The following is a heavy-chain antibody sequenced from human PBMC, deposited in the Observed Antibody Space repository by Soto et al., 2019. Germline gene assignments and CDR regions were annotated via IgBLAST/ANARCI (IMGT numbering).Heavy chain of an antibody. CDR3: TRGMDV. CDR2: INSNSGDT. J-gene: IGHJ6*02. Sequence: PGASVKVSCKTSGYTFKLYYMHWVRQAPGQGLEWMGWINSNSGDTYYAQDFQGRIIMTRDKSTTTVFMELNSLKSDDTGVYYCTRGMDVWGQGTTVTVSS. V-gene: IGHV1-2*02. CDR1: GYTFKLYY.